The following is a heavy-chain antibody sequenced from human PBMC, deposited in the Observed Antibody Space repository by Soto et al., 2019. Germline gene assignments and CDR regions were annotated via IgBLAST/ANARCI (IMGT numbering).Heavy chain of an antibody. D-gene: IGHD5-18*01. V-gene: IGHV1-69*13. CDR3: ARLHSHGTYGMDV. Sequence: SVKVSCKASGGSFTYTLSWVRQAPGQGLEWMGGIIPIFGTTNYAQKFQGRVTITADESTKTAYMELSTLRSEDTAVYYCARLHSHGTYGMDVWGQGTTVTVS. J-gene: IGHJ6*02. CDR2: IIPIFGTT. CDR1: GGSFTYT.